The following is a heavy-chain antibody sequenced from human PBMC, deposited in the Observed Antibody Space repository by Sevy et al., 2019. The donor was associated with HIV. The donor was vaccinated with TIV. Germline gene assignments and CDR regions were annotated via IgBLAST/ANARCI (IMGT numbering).Heavy chain of an antibody. V-gene: IGHV3-33*08. Sequence: GGSLRLSCAASGFTFNIYWMGWVRQAPGKGMEWVAIIWSDGAYQYHGDSVKGRFTISRDNSKNTLYLQMNNVRVEDTAVYYCARGGYYYDNAAYYALDSWGQGTLVTVSS. J-gene: IGHJ4*02. CDR2: IWSDGAYQ. D-gene: IGHD3-22*01. CDR1: GFTFNIYW. CDR3: ARGGYYYDNAAYYALDS.